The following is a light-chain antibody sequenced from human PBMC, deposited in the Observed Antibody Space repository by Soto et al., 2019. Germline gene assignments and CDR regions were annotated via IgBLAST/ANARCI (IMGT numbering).Light chain of an antibody. CDR3: QQFDNLPYT. J-gene: IGKJ2*01. CDR2: DAS. CDR1: QDISIY. V-gene: IGKV1-33*01. Sequence: DIQMTQSPSSLSASVGDRVTISCQASQDISIYLSWYQQKPGKAPKLLIYDASKLETGVPSRYSGSGSRTHITFTISSLQPEDIATYYCQQFDNLPYTFGQGTKLEIK.